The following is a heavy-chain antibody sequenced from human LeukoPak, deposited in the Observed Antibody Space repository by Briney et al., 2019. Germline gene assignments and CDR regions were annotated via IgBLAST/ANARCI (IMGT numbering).Heavy chain of an antibody. Sequence: SKTLFLTCTVSGGSISSYYWSWIRQPAGKGLEWIGRIYTSGSTNYNPSLKSRVTMSVDTSKNQFSLKLSSVTAADTAVYYCARVISDGVYYYYYMDVWGKGTTVTVSS. V-gene: IGHV4-4*07. CDR3: ARVISDGVYYYYYMDV. CDR2: IYTSGST. J-gene: IGHJ6*03. D-gene: IGHD3/OR15-3a*01. CDR1: GGSISSYY.